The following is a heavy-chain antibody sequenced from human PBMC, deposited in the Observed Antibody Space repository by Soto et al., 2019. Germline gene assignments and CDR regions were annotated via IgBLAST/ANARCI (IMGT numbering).Heavy chain of an antibody. CDR1: GGSISSGGYY. D-gene: IGHD1-20*01. J-gene: IGHJ4*02. CDR3: AITPDH. Sequence: QVQLQESGPGLVKPLQTLSLTCTVSGGSISSGGYYWSWIRQHPGKGLECIGYIYYSGSTYYNPSLNSRVTISVDTPTQKLSMRLRSVTAAATAVNYCAITPDHWDQGTLVTVSA. V-gene: IGHV4-31*03. CDR2: IYYSGST.